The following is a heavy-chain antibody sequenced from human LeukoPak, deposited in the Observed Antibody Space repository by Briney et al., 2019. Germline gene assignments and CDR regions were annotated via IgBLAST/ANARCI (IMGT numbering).Heavy chain of an antibody. J-gene: IGHJ4*02. Sequence: SETLSLTCTVSGGSISSSSYYWGWIRQPPGKGLEWIGSIYYSGSTYYNPSLKSRVTISVDTSKNQFSLKLSSVTAADTAVYYCARDSPYYYDSSGLVDWGQGTLVTVSS. D-gene: IGHD3-22*01. V-gene: IGHV4-39*07. CDR2: IYYSGST. CDR1: GGSISSSSYY. CDR3: ARDSPYYYDSSGLVD.